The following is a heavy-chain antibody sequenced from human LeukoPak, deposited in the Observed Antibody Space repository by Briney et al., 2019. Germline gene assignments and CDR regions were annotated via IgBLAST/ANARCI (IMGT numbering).Heavy chain of an antibody. Sequence: GGALRLSCAASGVTLSRKYMSWGRQGPGEGGEWVSVIYSGGSTYYADSVKGRFTISRDNSKNTLYLQMNSLRAEDTAVYYCARDYEGYGPDYWGQGTLVTVSS. CDR2: IYSGGST. V-gene: IGHV3-66*01. CDR1: GVTLSRKY. D-gene: IGHD5-12*01. CDR3: ARDYEGYGPDY. J-gene: IGHJ4*02.